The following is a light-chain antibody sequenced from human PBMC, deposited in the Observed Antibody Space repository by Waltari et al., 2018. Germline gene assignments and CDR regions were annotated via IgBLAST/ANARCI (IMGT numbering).Light chain of an antibody. CDR2: DNN. Sequence: QSVLTQPPSVSAAPGQKVTISCSGRSSNIGNNYVSWYQQPPGTAPKLLIYDNNKRPSGIPDRCSGSKSGTSATLGITGLQTGDEADYYCGTWDSSLSAGVFGGGTKLTVV. CDR3: GTWDSSLSAGV. V-gene: IGLV1-51*01. CDR1: SSNIGNNY. J-gene: IGLJ2*01.